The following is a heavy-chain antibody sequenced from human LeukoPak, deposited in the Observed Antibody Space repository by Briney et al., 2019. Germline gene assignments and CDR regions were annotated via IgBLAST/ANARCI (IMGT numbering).Heavy chain of an antibody. V-gene: IGHV3-9*01. CDR1: GFTFDDYA. D-gene: IGHD6-13*01. CDR2: ISWNSDSI. Sequence: PGRSLRLSCAASGFTFDDYAMHWVRQAPGKGLEWVSGISWNSDSIGYADSVKGRFTISRDNAKNSLYLQMNSLRAEDTAVYYCARGRYSYDYWGQGTLVTVSS. J-gene: IGHJ4*02. CDR3: ARGRYSYDY.